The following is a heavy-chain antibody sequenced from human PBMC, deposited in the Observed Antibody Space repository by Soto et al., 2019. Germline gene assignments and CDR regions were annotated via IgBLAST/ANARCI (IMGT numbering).Heavy chain of an antibody. Sequence: EVQLAESGGGMVQPGGSLRLSCVASGFTFSSYDMHWVRQAPGKGLEYVSSISSNGGTTYYGNSVKGRFTISRNNSKNTLYIQMGSMRAEDMAVYYCVRRGSGNYDYWGQGTLVTVSS. V-gene: IGHV3-64*01. CDR3: VRRGSGNYDY. J-gene: IGHJ4*02. D-gene: IGHD1-7*01. CDR2: ISSNGGTT. CDR1: GFTFSSYD.